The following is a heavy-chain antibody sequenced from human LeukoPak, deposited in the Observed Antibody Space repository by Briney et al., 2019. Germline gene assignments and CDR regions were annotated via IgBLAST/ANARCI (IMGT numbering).Heavy chain of an antibody. V-gene: IGHV4-31*03. Sequence: SQTLSLTCTVSGGSISSGGYYWSWIRQHPGKGLEWIGYIYYSGSTYYNPSLKSRVTISVDTSKNQFSLKLSSVTAADTAVYYCARSEVDTAQIYFDYWGQGTLVTVSS. CDR3: ARSEVDTAQIYFDY. CDR2: IYYSGST. D-gene: IGHD5-18*01. CDR1: GGSISSGGYY. J-gene: IGHJ4*02.